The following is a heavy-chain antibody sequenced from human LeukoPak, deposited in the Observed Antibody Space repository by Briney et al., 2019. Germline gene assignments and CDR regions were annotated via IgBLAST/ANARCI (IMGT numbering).Heavy chain of an antibody. CDR1: GYTFTSNY. CDR3: ARVGAPYSSGWSIFFDY. D-gene: IGHD6-19*01. J-gene: IGHJ4*02. V-gene: IGHV1-46*01. CDR2: IYPRDGST. Sequence: ASVKVSCKASGYTFTSNYIHWVRQAPGQGLEWMGMIYPRDGSTSYAQKSQGRVTVTRDTSTSTVHMELGGLRSEDTAVYYCARVGAPYSSGWSIFFDYWGQGTLVTVSS.